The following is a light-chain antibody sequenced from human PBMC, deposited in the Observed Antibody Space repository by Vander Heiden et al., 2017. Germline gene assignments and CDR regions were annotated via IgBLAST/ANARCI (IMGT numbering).Light chain of an antibody. J-gene: IGLJ2*01. CDR3: QSADSSGTVV. CDR1: ALAKQY. Sequence: YELTQPPPASVSPGQTARITCAGDALAKQYAYWYQQKPGQAPVMVIYKDSERPSGFPERISGSSSGTTVTLTISGVQAEDEADYYCQSADSSGTVVFGGGTKLTVL. CDR2: KDS. V-gene: IGLV3-25*03.